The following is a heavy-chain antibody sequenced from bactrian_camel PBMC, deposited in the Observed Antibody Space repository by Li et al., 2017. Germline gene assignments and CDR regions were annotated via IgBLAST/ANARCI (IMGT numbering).Heavy chain of an antibody. J-gene: IGHJ4*01. D-gene: IGHD2*01. CDR3: AVNEWYALGLEKAKYDY. CDR1: GFTFSNYA. Sequence: VQLVESGGGLVQPGGSLRLSCAASGFTFSNYAMSWVRQAPGKGLEWVSGINSDASSTCYADSAKGRFTIARTKVKSTVYLQMDSLKPEDTAMYYCAVNEWYALGLEKAKYDYWGQGTQVTVS. CDR2: INSDASST. V-gene: IGHV3S40*01.